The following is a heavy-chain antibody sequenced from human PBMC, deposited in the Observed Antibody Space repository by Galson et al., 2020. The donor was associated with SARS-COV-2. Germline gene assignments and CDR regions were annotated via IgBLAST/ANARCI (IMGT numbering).Heavy chain of an antibody. D-gene: IGHD1-26*01. CDR3: ARALSGSYLDGMDV. Sequence: GGSLRLSCAASGFTFSSYAMHWVRQAPGKGLEWVAVISYDGSNKYYADSVKGRFTISRDNSKNTLYLQMNSLRAEDTAVYYCARALSGSYLDGMDVWGHGATVTVSS. CDR2: ISYDGSNK. J-gene: IGHJ6*02. V-gene: IGHV3-30*04. CDR1: GFTFSSYA.